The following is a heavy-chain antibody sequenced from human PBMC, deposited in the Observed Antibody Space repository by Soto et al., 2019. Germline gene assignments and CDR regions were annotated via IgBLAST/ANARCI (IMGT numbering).Heavy chain of an antibody. Sequence: QVQLVESGGGVVQPGRSLRLSCAASGFTFSSYGMHWVRQAPGKGLEWVAVIWYDGSNKYYADSVKGRFTISRDNSKTTLYLQMNSLRAEDTAVYYCARETAAAGAYYYGMDVWGQGTTVTVSS. CDR2: IWYDGSNK. CDR3: ARETAAAGAYYYGMDV. J-gene: IGHJ6*02. V-gene: IGHV3-33*01. CDR1: GFTFSSYG. D-gene: IGHD6-13*01.